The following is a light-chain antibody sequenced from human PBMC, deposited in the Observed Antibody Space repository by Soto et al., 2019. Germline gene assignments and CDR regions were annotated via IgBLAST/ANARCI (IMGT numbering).Light chain of an antibody. Sequence: DIQLTQSPSFLSASVGDRVTITCRASQTISTWMAWYQQKPGKAPKLLVYDASTLRSGVASRFSGSGSGTEFTLIISGLQPDDSATYYCQQYTNTNNPWMFGQGTKVDI. CDR3: QQYTNTNNPWM. V-gene: IGKV1-5*01. CDR2: DAS. J-gene: IGKJ1*01. CDR1: QTISTW.